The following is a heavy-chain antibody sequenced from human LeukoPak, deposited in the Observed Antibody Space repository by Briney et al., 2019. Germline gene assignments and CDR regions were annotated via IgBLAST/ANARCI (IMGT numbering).Heavy chain of an antibody. Sequence: PSETLSLTCAVYGGSFSGYYWSWIRHPPGKGLEWIGEINHSGSTNYNPSLKSRVTISVDTSKNQFSLKLSSVTAADTAVYYCARGRIAVAGYYYYGMDVWGQGTTVTVS. CDR2: INHSGST. CDR3: ARGRIAVAGYYYYGMDV. V-gene: IGHV4-34*01. CDR1: GGSFSGYY. J-gene: IGHJ6*02. D-gene: IGHD6-19*01.